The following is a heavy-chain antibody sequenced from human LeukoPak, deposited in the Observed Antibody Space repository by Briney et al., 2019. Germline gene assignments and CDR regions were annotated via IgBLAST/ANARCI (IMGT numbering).Heavy chain of an antibody. CDR2: IIPIFGTA. D-gene: IGHD3-22*01. CDR3: ARDRPGSTGLVYYYYYYMDV. V-gene: IGHV1-69*05. J-gene: IGHJ6*03. Sequence: SVKVSCKASGGTFSSYAISWVRQAPGQGLEWMGGIIPIFGTANYAQKFQGRVTITTDESTSTAYMELSSLRSEDTAVYYCARDRPGSTGLVYYYYYYMDVWGKGTTVTVSS. CDR1: GGTFSSYA.